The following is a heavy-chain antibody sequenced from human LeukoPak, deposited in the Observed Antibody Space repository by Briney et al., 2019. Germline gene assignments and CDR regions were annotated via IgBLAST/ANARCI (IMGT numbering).Heavy chain of an antibody. Sequence: GGSLRLSCAASGFTFSSYSMNWVRQAPGKGLEWVSSISSSSSYIYYADSVKGRFTISRDNAKNSLYLQMNSLRAEDTAVYYCAGDYYDSSGYYSNWGQGTLVTVSS. CDR2: ISSSSSYI. J-gene: IGHJ4*02. D-gene: IGHD3-22*01. CDR3: AGDYYDSSGYYSN. V-gene: IGHV3-21*01. CDR1: GFTFSSYS.